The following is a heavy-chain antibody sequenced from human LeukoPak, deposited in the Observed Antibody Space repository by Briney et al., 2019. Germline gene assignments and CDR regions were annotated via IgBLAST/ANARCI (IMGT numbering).Heavy chain of an antibody. CDR3: ARGRVAAARYYMDV. CDR2: INHSGST. Sequence: PSETLSLTCAVYGGPFSGYYWSWIRQPPGKGLEWIGEINHSGSTNYNPSLKSRVTISVDTSKNQFSLKLSSVTAADTAVYYCARGRVAAARYYMDVWGKGTTVTVSS. J-gene: IGHJ6*03. V-gene: IGHV4-34*01. D-gene: IGHD6-13*01. CDR1: GGPFSGYY.